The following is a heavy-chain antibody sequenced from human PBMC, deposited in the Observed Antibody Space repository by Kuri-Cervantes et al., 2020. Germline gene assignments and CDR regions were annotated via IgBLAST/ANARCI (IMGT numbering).Heavy chain of an antibody. D-gene: IGHD3-22*01. CDR1: GFTFDDYA. V-gene: IGHV3-9*01. J-gene: IGHJ3*02. CDR2: ISWNSGSI. Sequence: SLKISCAASGFTFDDYAMHWVRQAPGKGLEWVSGISWNSGSIGYADSVKGRFTISRDNSKNTLYLQMNSLRAEDTAVYYCAKGAHYYDSSDDAFDIWGQGTMVTVSS. CDR3: AKGAHYYDSSDDAFDI.